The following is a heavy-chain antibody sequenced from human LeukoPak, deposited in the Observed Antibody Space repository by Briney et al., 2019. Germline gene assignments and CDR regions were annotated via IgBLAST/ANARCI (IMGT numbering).Heavy chain of an antibody. CDR3: ARVGGSGSYTSHYFDY. CDR2: IIPIFTTA. CDR1: GGTFSSYA. D-gene: IGHD3-10*01. V-gene: IGHV1-69*13. J-gene: IGHJ4*02. Sequence: GASVKVSCKASGGTFSSYAISWVRQAPGQGLEWMGGIIPIFTTANHAQKFRGRVTITADESTSTAYMELGSLRSEDTAVYYCARVGGSGSYTSHYFDYWGQGTLVTVSS.